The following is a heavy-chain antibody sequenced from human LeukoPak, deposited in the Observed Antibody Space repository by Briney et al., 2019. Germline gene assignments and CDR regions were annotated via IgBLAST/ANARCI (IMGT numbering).Heavy chain of an antibody. CDR1: GFTFSSYS. V-gene: IGHV3-30*04. Sequence: GRSLRLSCAASGFTFSSYSMHWVRQAPGKGLEWVAVISYDGSNKYYADSVKGRFTISRVNSKNTLYLQMNSLRAEDTAVYYCARPYYSYYYDSSGFQHWGQGTLVTVSS. CDR3: ARPYYSYYYDSSGFQH. CDR2: ISYDGSNK. J-gene: IGHJ1*01. D-gene: IGHD3-22*01.